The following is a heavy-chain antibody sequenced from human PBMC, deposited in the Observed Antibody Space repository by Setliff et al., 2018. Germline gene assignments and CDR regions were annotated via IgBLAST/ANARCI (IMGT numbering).Heavy chain of an antibody. J-gene: IGHJ5*02. CDR1: GFIFSSLW. CDR3: GRGGWFAN. CDR2: INQEGSGR. V-gene: IGHV3-7*01. Sequence: GGSLRLSCEASGFIFSSLWMSWVRQAPGRGLEWVANINQEGSGRYYVDSVKGRFTISRDNAKESLYLQMNSLRAEDTAVYYCGRGGWFANWGQGTLVTVSS.